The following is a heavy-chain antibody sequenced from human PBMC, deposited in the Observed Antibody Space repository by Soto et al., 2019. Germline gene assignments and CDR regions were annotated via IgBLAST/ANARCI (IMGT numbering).Heavy chain of an antibody. CDR2: IIPILGIA. D-gene: IGHD6-6*01. CDR3: ASHGLRAARRDYYYYGMDV. V-gene: IGHV1-69*02. Sequence: SVKVSCKASGGTFSSYTISWVRQAPGQGLEWMGRIIPILGIANYAQKFQGRVTITADKSTSTAYMELSSLRSEDTAVYYCASHGLRAARRDYYYYGMDVWGQGTTVTVSS. CDR1: GGTFSSYT. J-gene: IGHJ6*02.